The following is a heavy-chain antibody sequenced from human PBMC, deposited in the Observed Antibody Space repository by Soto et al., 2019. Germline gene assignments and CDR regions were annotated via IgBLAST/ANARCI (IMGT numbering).Heavy chain of an antibody. CDR2: ISSSGGRT. J-gene: IGHJ5*01. Sequence: GAMRLSSAASCFTFSHDARSWVRPAPGKGLEWVSSISSSGGRTYYADSAKGRFTISRDNSKNTLYLHMSSLRAEDTALYYCAKDLVVVSAIFDSWGQGTLVTVSS. V-gene: IGHV3-23*01. CDR1: CFTFSHDA. CDR3: AKDLVVVSAIFDS. D-gene: IGHD2-21*02.